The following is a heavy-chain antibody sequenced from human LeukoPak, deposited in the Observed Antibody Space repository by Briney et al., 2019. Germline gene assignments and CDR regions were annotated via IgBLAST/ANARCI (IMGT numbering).Heavy chain of an antibody. D-gene: IGHD2-2*02. CDR2: INHSGST. CDR3: AREPYMGLFEY. CDR1: GGSFSGYY. V-gene: IGHV4-34*01. J-gene: IGHJ4*02. Sequence: SETLSLTCAVYGGSFSGYYWSWIRQPPGKGLEWIGEINHSGSTNYSPSLKSQVTISVDTSKNQFSLKLSAVPAPDTAVYYCAREPYMGLFEYWGEGALVTV.